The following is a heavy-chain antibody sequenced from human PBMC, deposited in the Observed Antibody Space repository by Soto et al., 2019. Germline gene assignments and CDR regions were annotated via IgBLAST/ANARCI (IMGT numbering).Heavy chain of an antibody. CDR1: GFTFSTYA. J-gene: IGHJ4*02. Sequence: GGSLRLSCAASGFTFSTYAMSWVRQAPGKGLEWVSGISGSGDSTYYADSVKGRFTISRDNAKNTLFLQMNSLRVEDTALYYCSVAGTTYWGQGTLVTVSS. CDR2: ISGSGDST. D-gene: IGHD6-19*01. V-gene: IGHV3-23*01. CDR3: SVAGTTY.